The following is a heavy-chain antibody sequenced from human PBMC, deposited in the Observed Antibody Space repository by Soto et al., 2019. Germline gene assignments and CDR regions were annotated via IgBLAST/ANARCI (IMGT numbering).Heavy chain of an antibody. V-gene: IGHV3-48*03. J-gene: IGHJ4*02. CDR1: GFSFSGFE. Sequence: LRLSCAASGFSFSGFEMNWVRQAPGKGLEWISYISTSGIVYYADSVKGRFTISRDNAKNSLSLQMNSLRDEDTAVYYCARSLSKSSGYYFDYWGQGILVTVSS. CDR2: ISTSGIV. D-gene: IGHD3-22*01. CDR3: ARSLSKSSGYYFDY.